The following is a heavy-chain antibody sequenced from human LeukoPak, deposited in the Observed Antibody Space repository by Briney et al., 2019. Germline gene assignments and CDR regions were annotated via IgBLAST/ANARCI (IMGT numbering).Heavy chain of an antibody. CDR3: ARDGDGYNYDY. CDR1: GFRFSDYE. Sequence: GGSLRLSCAASGFRFSDYEMNWVRQAPGKGLEWVSSISSTSSHIYYVDSVKGRFTISRDNAKNSLYLQMNSLRAEDTAVYYCARDGDGYNYDYWGQGTLVTVSS. J-gene: IGHJ4*02. D-gene: IGHD5-24*01. V-gene: IGHV3-21*01. CDR2: ISSTSSHI.